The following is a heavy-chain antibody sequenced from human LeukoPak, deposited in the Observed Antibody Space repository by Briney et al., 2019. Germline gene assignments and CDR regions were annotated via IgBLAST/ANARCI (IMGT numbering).Heavy chain of an antibody. J-gene: IGHJ4*02. Sequence: GASVKVSCKASGYIFTVYGINWVRQAPGQGLEWMGWISAYNDNTNYAQKLQGRVTMTTDTSTSTAYMELRSLRSDDTAVYYCARVHYDILTGYSYFDYWGQGTPVTVSS. CDR2: ISAYNDNT. V-gene: IGHV1-18*01. CDR1: GYIFTVYG. D-gene: IGHD3-9*01. CDR3: ARVHYDILTGYSYFDY.